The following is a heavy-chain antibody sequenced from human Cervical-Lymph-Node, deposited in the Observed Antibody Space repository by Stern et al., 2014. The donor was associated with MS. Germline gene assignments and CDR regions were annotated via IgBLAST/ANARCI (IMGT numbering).Heavy chain of an antibody. CDR3: ARGGAVATSDYYFDY. V-gene: IGHV3-30*01. CDR2: ISYDGSDK. J-gene: IGHJ4*02. CDR1: GFTFSYHA. D-gene: IGHD5-12*01. Sequence: MQLVESGGGVVQPGMSLRLSCAASGFTFSYHAMHWVRQAPGKGLEWVAVISYDGSDKNDADSVKGRFTISRDNSRNTLYLQMNSLRVDDTAVYYCARGGAVATSDYYFDYWGQGILVTVSS.